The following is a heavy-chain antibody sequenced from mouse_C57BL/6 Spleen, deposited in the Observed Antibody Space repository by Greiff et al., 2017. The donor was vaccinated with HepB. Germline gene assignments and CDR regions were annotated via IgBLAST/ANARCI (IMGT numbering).Heavy chain of an antibody. CDR2: IYPGDGDT. J-gene: IGHJ4*01. CDR3: AGNDYPYAMDY. Sequence: VQLQQSGPELVKPGASVKISCKASGYAFSSSWMNWVKQRPGKGLEWIGRIYPGDGDTNYNGKFKGKATLTADKSSSPAYMQLSSLTSEDSAVYFSAGNDYPYAMDYWGQGTSVTVSS. D-gene: IGHD2-4*01. CDR1: GYAFSSSW. V-gene: IGHV1-82*01.